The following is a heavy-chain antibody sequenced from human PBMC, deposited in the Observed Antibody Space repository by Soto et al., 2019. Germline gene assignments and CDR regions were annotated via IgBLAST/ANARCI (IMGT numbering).Heavy chain of an antibody. Sequence: QVQLVQSGAEVKKPGASVKVYCKASGYTFTSYAMHWVRQAPGQRLEWMGWINAGNGNTKYSQKFQGRVTITRDTSASTAYMELSSLRSEDTAVYYCASSSGSYWQLDYWGQGTLVTGSS. CDR2: INAGNGNT. CDR1: GYTFTSYA. J-gene: IGHJ4*02. D-gene: IGHD1-26*01. V-gene: IGHV1-3*01. CDR3: ASSSGSYWQLDY.